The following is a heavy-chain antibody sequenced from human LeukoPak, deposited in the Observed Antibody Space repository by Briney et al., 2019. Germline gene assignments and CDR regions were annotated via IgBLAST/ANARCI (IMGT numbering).Heavy chain of an antibody. CDR3: AKDRHQWVPLPDY. CDR2: ISYDGSNT. J-gene: IGHJ4*02. V-gene: IGHV3-30*18. D-gene: IGHD1-26*01. CDR1: GFTFSSFG. Sequence: GGSLRLSCAASGFTFSSFGMHWVRQAPGKGLECVAVISYDGSNTYSADSVKGRFTISRDNSKNTLYLQMNSLRAEDTAVYYCAKDRHQWVPLPDYWGQGTLVTVSS.